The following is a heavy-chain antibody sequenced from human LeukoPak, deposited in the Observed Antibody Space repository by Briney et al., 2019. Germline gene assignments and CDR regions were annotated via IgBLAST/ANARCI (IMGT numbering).Heavy chain of an antibody. D-gene: IGHD6-13*01. Sequence: QTGGSLRLSCAASGCTFSSYGMHWALQAPGKGLEGVAFIRYDGSNKYYADSVKGRFTISRDNSKNTLYLQMNSLRAEDTAVYYCAKDSGIAYDYWGQGTLVTVSS. CDR1: GCTFSSYG. V-gene: IGHV3-30*02. CDR2: IRYDGSNK. CDR3: AKDSGIAYDY. J-gene: IGHJ4*02.